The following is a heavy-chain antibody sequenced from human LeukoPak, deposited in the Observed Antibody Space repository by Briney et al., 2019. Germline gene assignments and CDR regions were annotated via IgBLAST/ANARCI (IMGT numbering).Heavy chain of an antibody. CDR3: ARDLRGPFDY. CDR2: IYGRGET. J-gene: IGHJ4*02. V-gene: IGHV3-53*01. Sequence: GGSLRLSCAASGFTFSTSFMTWVRQAPGEGLECVSGIYGRGETYYADSAKGRFTISRDNSKNTVYLKPRSLRAEHTAVYHGARDLRGPFDYWGQGTLVTVSS. CDR1: GFTFSTSF.